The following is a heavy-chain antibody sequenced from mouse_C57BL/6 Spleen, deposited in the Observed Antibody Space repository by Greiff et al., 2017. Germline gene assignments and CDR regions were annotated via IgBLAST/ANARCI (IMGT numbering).Heavy chain of an antibody. CDR2: IDPEDGET. V-gene: IGHV14-2*01. CDR1: GFNITDYY. Sequence: VQLQQSGAELVKPGASVKLSCTASGFNITDYYMHWVKQRTEQGLEWIGRIDPEDGETKYAPKFQGKDTITADTSSNTAYLQLSSLTSEDTAVYYCARSYFYGSSYWYFDVWGTGTTVTVSS. J-gene: IGHJ1*03. CDR3: ARSYFYGSSYWYFDV. D-gene: IGHD1-1*01.